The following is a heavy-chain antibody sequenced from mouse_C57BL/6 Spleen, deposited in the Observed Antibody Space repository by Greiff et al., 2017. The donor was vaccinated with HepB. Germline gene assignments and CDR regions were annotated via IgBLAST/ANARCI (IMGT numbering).Heavy chain of an antibody. CDR3: VRGAQAYYAMDY. D-gene: IGHD3-2*02. Sequence: EVQRVESGGGLVQPKGSLKLSCAASGFSFNTYAMNWVRQAPGKGLEWVARIRSKSNNYATYYADSVKDRFTISRDDSESMLYLQMNNLKTEDTAMYYCVRGAQAYYAMDYWGQGTSVTVSS. CDR1: GFSFNTYA. J-gene: IGHJ4*01. V-gene: IGHV10-1*01. CDR2: IRSKSNNYAT.